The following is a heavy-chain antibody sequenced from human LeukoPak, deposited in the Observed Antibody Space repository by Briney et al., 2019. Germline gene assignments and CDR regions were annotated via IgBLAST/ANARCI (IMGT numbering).Heavy chain of an antibody. CDR2: IYYSGST. CDR3: ARGKTD. J-gene: IGHJ4*02. CDR1: GFTVSSNY. Sequence: GSLRLSCAASGFTVSSNYMRWIRQPPGKGLEWIGYIYYSGSTNYNPSLKSRVTISVDTSKNQFSLKLSSVTAADTAVYYCARGKTDWGQGTLVTVSS. V-gene: IGHV4-59*02.